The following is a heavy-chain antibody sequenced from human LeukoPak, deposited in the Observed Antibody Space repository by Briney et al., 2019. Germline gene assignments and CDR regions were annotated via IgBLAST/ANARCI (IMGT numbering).Heavy chain of an antibody. J-gene: IGHJ6*02. Sequence: SETLSLTCTVSGASISSSDSYWSWIRQPPGKGLEWIGSIYRRGSTSYNPPLKSRVTVSEDMSKNHFSLRLSSVTAADTAVYYCARHVQDLGIKVWGQGTTVTVSS. V-gene: IGHV4-39*01. CDR3: ARHVQDLGIKV. CDR2: IYRRGST. CDR1: GASISSSDSY.